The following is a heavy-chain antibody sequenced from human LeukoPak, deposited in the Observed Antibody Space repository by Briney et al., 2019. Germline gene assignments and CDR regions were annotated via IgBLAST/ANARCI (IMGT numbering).Heavy chain of an antibody. CDR1: GYTFTNYA. D-gene: IGHD4/OR15-4a*01. V-gene: IGHV1-3*01. CDR3: ARERWPCRANDCYSVSSYGLDV. Sequence: ASVKVSCKASGYTFTNYAFHWVRQAPGQRLEWLGWINAGNDDTKYSQKFQARVTMTRDTSASTVYMELSSLTSDDPAVYYCARERWPCRANDCYSVSSYGLDVWGQGTKVTVSS. J-gene: IGHJ6*02. CDR2: INAGNDDT.